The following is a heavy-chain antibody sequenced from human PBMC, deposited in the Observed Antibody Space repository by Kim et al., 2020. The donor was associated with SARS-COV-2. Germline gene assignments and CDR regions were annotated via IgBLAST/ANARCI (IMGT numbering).Heavy chain of an antibody. V-gene: IGHV3-30-3*01. Sequence: GGSLRLSCAASGFTFSSYAMHWVRQAPGKGLEWVAVISYDGSNKYYADSVKGRFTISRDNSKNTLYLQMNSLRAEDTAVYYCARDADLDTAHFDYWGQGT. CDR3: ARDADLDTAHFDY. D-gene: IGHD5-18*01. CDR1: GFTFSSYA. CDR2: ISYDGSNK. J-gene: IGHJ4*02.